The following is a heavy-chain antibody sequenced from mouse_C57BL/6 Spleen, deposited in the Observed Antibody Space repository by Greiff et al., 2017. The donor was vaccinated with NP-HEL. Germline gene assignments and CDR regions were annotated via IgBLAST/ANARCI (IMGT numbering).Heavy chain of an antibody. CDR1: GFSLTSYG. V-gene: IGHV2-2*01. J-gene: IGHJ4*01. CDR3: ARNGIGFITTVVATRYYAMDY. Sequence: QVQLQQSGPGLVQPSQSLSITCTVSGFSLTSYGVHWVRQSPGKGLEWLGVIWSGGSTDYNAAFISRLSISKDNSKSQVFFKMNSLQADDTAIYYCARNGIGFITTVVATRYYAMDYWGQGTSVTVSS. CDR2: IWSGGST. D-gene: IGHD1-1*01.